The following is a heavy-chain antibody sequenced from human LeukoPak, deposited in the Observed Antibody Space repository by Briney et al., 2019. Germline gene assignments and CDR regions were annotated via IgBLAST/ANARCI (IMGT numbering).Heavy chain of an antibody. CDR1: GGSISSSSYY. J-gene: IGHJ6*03. V-gene: IGHV4-39*07. Sequence: SETLSLTCTVSGGSISSSSYYWGWIRQPPGKGLEWIGSIYYSGSTYYNPSLKSRVTISVDTSKNQFSLKLSSVTAADTAVYYCARRDYYDRSGSRYYYMDVWGKGTTVTVSS. CDR3: ARRDYYDRSGSRYYYMDV. D-gene: IGHD3-22*01. CDR2: IYYSGST.